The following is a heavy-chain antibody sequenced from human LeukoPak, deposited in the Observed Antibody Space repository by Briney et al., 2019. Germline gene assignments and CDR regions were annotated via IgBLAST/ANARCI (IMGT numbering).Heavy chain of an antibody. CDR3: ARFAAGGSYYYYMDV. D-gene: IGHD6-25*01. Sequence: PGGSLRLSCAASGFTFSDYYMSWIRQAPGKGLEWVSYIGTSSSTIYYADSVKGRFTISRDNAKNSLYLQMNSLRADDTAVYYCARFAAGGSYYYYMDVWGKGTTVTVSS. V-gene: IGHV3-11*04. CDR1: GFTFSDYY. J-gene: IGHJ6*03. CDR2: IGTSSSTI.